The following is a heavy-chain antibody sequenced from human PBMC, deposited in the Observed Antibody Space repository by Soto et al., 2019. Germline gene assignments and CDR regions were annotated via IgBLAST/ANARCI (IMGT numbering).Heavy chain of an antibody. V-gene: IGHV4-59*01. CDR2: IYYSGST. Sequence: SETLSLTCTVSGGSISSYYWSWIRQPPGKGLEWIGYIYYSGSTNYNPSLKSRVTISVDTSKNQFSLKLSSVTAADTAVYYCAREQPNYYDSSGYYDYWGQGTLVTV. J-gene: IGHJ4*02. CDR1: GGSISSYY. D-gene: IGHD3-22*01. CDR3: AREQPNYYDSSGYYDY.